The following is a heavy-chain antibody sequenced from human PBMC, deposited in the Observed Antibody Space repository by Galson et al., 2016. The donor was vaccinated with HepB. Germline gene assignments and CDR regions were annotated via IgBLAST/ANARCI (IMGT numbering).Heavy chain of an antibody. Sequence: SLRLSCAASGFSFSNHWMIWGRQAPGKGLEWVAQMNQDGSQKDYVDSVKGRFTISRDNAKNSLYLQMYSLRAEDTAVYYCASSHIPYYYDYWGQGTLVTVSS. CDR2: MNQDGSQK. V-gene: IGHV3-7*02. CDR3: ASSHIPYYYDY. D-gene: IGHD2-2*02. CDR1: GFSFSNHW. J-gene: IGHJ4*02.